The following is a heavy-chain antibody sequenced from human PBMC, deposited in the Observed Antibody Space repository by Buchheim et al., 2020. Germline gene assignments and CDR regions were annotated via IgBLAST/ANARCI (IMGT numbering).Heavy chain of an antibody. CDR2: IKSKTDGGTT. J-gene: IGHJ6*03. Sequence: EVQLVESGGGLVKTGGSLRLACAASGFTFSNAWMSWVRQAPGKGLEWVGRIKSKTDGGTTDYAAPVKGRFTISRDDSKNTLSLQMNILKTENTPVYYCTTDPKVVQAAIQSYYYCYRHVWGKRTT. CDR3: TTDPKVVQAAIQSYYYCYRHV. D-gene: IGHD2-2*01. CDR1: GFTFSNAW. V-gene: IGHV3-15*01.